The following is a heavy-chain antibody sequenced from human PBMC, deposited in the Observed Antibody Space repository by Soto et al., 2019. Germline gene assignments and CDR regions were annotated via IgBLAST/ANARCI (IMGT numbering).Heavy chain of an antibody. CDR3: ARDLNKGYSGYAGIDY. CDR2: ISSSSSYI. J-gene: IGHJ4*02. Sequence: PGGSLRLSCAASGFTFSSYSMNWVRQAPGKGLEWVSSISSSSSYIYYADSVKGRFTISRDNAKNSLYLQMNSLRAEDTAVYYCARDLNKGYSGYAGIDYWGQGTLVTVSS. CDR1: GFTFSSYS. D-gene: IGHD5-12*01. V-gene: IGHV3-21*01.